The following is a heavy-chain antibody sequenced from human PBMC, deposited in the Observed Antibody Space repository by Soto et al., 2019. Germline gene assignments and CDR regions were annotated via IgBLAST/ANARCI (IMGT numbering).Heavy chain of an antibody. Sequence: ASVKVSCKASGYTFTGYYMHWVRQAPGQGLEWMGWISAYNGNTNYAQKLQGRVTMTTDTSTSTAYMELRSLRSDDTAVYYCARGLGSSGWDDAFDIWGQGTMVTVSS. CDR1: GYTFTGYY. CDR2: ISAYNGNT. CDR3: ARGLGSSGWDDAFDI. V-gene: IGHV1-18*04. J-gene: IGHJ3*02. D-gene: IGHD6-19*01.